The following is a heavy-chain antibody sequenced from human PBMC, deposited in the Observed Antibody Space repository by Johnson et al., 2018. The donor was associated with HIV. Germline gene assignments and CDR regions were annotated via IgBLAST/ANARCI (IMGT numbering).Heavy chain of an antibody. D-gene: IGHD3-22*01. V-gene: IGHV3-23*04. J-gene: IGHJ3*02. Sequence: VLLVESGGGVVQPGMSLRLSCAASGFTFSSYAMSWVRQAPGKGLEWVSVISGSGGRTYYADSVKGRFTISRDNSKNTLYLQMNNLRAEDTAVYYCARDPFYYDSSDAFDMWGQGTMVTV. CDR2: ISGSGGRT. CDR3: ARDPFYYDSSDAFDM. CDR1: GFTFSSYA.